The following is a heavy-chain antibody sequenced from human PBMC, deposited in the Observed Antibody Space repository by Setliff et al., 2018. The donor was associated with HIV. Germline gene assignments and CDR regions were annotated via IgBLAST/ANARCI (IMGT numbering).Heavy chain of an antibody. D-gene: IGHD3-3*01. CDR3: APSTSRFFWNGFYQGGFGSRNSHSFEN. CDR2: IIPMLRVS. J-gene: IGHJ4*02. CDR1: GGTFRTYA. Sequence: SVKVSCKASGGTFRTYAISWVRQAPGQGLEWMGGIIPMLRVSKYAQNLQDRVTITADKSTGTASMELSSLKSDDTAMYYCAPSTSRFFWNGFYQGGFGSRNSHSFENWGQGTLVTVSS. V-gene: IGHV1-69*10.